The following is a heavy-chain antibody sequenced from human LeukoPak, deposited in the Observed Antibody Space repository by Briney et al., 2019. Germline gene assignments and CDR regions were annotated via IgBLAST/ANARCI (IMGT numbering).Heavy chain of an antibody. J-gene: IGHJ4*02. CDR1: GGSIKNYY. CDR3: ARESADYVRGRFSDY. D-gene: IGHD3-16*01. Sequence: SETLSLTCTVSGGSIKNYYWSWIRQPPGKGLEWIAYINDNGHSGYNPSLESRVTISVDTSKNHFSLRLRSVTAADTAVYFCARESADYVRGRFSDYWGQGIVITVSS. CDR2: INDNGHS. V-gene: IGHV4-59*12.